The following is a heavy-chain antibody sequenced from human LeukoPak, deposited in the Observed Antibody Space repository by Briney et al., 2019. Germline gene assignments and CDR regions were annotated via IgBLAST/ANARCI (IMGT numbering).Heavy chain of an antibody. D-gene: IGHD3-10*01. V-gene: IGHV3-23*01. Sequence: GGSLRLSCAATGFNFSSYAMSWVRQAPGKGLEWVSTISVSGGSTYYADSVKGRFTISRDKSKNTLYVQMNSLRAEDTAVYYCAKLSPGAYGSGRYEHDYWGQGTLVTVSS. CDR3: AKLSPGAYGSGRYEHDY. CDR2: ISVSGGST. CDR1: GFNFSSYA. J-gene: IGHJ4*02.